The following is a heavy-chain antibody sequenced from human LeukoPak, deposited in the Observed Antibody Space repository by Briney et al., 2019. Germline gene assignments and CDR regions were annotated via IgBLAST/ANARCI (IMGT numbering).Heavy chain of an antibody. Sequence: GSLRLSCAASGFTFSSYEMNWVRQAPGKGLEWVSYISSSGSTIYYADSVKGRFTISRDNAKNSLYLQMNSLRAEDTAVYYCARATYYYDRWGQGTLVTVSS. CDR3: ARATYYYDR. CDR1: GFTFSSYE. V-gene: IGHV3-48*03. J-gene: IGHJ4*02. D-gene: IGHD3-22*01. CDR2: ISSSGSTI.